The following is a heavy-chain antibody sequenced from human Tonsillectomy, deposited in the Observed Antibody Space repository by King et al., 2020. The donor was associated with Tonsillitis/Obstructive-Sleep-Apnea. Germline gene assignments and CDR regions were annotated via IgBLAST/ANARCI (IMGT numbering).Heavy chain of an antibody. CDR2: MNPNSGNT. CDR1: GYTFTSYD. V-gene: IGHV1-8*01. CDR3: ARVRVSVTFFGVVIIPVGFDP. D-gene: IGHD3-3*01. Sequence: VQLVESGAEVKKPGASVKVSCKASGYTFTSYDINWVRQATGQGLEWMGWMNPNSGNTGYAQKFQGRVTMTRNTSISTAYMELSSLRSEDTAVYYCARVRVSVTFFGVVIIPVGFDPWGQGTLVTVSS. J-gene: IGHJ5*02.